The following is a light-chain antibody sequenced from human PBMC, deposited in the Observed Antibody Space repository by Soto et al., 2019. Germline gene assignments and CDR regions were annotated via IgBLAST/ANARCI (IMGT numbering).Light chain of an antibody. Sequence: QSVLTKPPSVSGSPGQMVTISCTGGSSNIGAGYDVNWYQQFPGTVPRLLIYGSTNRPSGVPDRFSGSKSGTSASLAITGLQAEDEAHYHCQSYDTSLSGARVFGTGTKVTVL. CDR1: SSNIGAGYD. CDR2: GST. V-gene: IGLV1-40*01. CDR3: QSYDTSLSGARV. J-gene: IGLJ1*01.